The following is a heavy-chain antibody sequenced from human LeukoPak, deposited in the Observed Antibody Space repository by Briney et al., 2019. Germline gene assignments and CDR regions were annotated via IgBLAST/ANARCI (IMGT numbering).Heavy chain of an antibody. CDR3: ARVPVSGSFAIDY. CDR1: GGSISSYY. V-gene: IGHV4-59*01. D-gene: IGHD1-26*01. CDR2: IYYSGST. Sequence: PSETLSLTCAVSGGSISSYYWSWIRQPPGKGLEWIGYIYYSGSTNYNPSLKSRVTISVDTSKNQFSLKLSSVTAADTAVYYCARVPVSGSFAIDYWGQGTLVTVSS. J-gene: IGHJ4*02.